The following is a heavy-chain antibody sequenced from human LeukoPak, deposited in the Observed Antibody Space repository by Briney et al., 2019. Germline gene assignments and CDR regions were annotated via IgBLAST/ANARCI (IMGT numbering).Heavy chain of an antibody. J-gene: IGHJ3*02. V-gene: IGHV3-48*03. CDR1: GFTFRSYE. CDR3: AKTRHQWLGDADAFDI. Sequence: GGSLRLSCAASGFTFRSYEMNWLGQAPGKGLEGVSYISSSGSTIYYPDSVKGRFTISRDNAKNTLYLQINSLRAEDTAVYYCAKTRHQWLGDADAFDIWGQGTMVTVSS. D-gene: IGHD3-10*01. CDR2: ISSSGSTI.